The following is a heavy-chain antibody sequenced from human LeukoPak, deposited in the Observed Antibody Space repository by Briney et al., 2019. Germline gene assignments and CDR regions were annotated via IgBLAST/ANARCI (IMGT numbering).Heavy chain of an antibody. CDR2: IYYSGST. J-gene: IGHJ4*02. V-gene: IGHV4-31*03. Sequence: SETLSLTCTVSGGSLSSGGYYWSWIRQYPGMGLEWIGSIYYSGSTYYPPSLRSRFNISVDTSKSQFALNLTSVTAADTVVYCCGRVSSARNGFDYWGQGTLVTVSS. CDR3: GRVSSARNGFDY. CDR1: GGSLSSGGYY. D-gene: IGHD1-14*01.